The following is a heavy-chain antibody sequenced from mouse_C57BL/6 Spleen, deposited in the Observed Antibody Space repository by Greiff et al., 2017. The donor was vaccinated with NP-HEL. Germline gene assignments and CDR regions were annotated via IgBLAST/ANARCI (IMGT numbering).Heavy chain of an antibody. CDR1: GYTFTDYY. V-gene: IGHV1-19*01. CDR3: ARRQLRLRDYAMDY. J-gene: IGHJ4*01. Sequence: EVQLQQSGPVLVKPGASVKMSCKASGYTFTDYYMNWVKQSHGKSLEWIGVINPYNGGTSYNQKFKGKATLTVDKSSSTAYMELNSLTSEDSAVYYCARRQLRLRDYAMDYWGQGTSVTVSS. D-gene: IGHD3-2*02. CDR2: INPYNGGT.